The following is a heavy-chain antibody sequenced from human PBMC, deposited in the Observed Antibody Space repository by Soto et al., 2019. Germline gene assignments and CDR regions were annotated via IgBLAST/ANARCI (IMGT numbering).Heavy chain of an antibody. Sequence: SETLSLTCAVYGGSFSGYYWSWIRQPPGKGLEWIGETHHSGGTNYNSSLKSRVTISVDMSKNQFSLKLTSVTAADTAVYYCARGGMTGRHIIYYYYAMDVWGQGTTVTVSS. V-gene: IGHV4-34*01. CDR1: GGSFSGYY. D-gene: IGHD6-13*01. CDR2: THHSGGT. CDR3: ARGGMTGRHIIYYYYAMDV. J-gene: IGHJ6*02.